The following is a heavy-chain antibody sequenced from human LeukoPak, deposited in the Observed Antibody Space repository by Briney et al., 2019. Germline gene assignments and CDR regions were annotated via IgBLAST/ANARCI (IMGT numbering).Heavy chain of an antibody. J-gene: IGHJ3*02. Sequence: SETLSLTCTVPGGSISSYYWSWIRQPPGKGPEWIGYIYYSGSTNYNPSLKSRVTISVDTSKNQFSLKLSSVTAADTAVYYCARGPGAFDIWGQGTMVTVSS. CDR1: GGSISSYY. CDR2: IYYSGST. V-gene: IGHV4-59*01. CDR3: ARGPGAFDI.